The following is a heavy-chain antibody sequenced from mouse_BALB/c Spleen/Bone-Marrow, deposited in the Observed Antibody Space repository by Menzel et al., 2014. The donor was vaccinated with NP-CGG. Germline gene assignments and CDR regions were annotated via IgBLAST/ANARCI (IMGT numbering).Heavy chain of an antibody. CDR1: GFTSSSYA. Sequence: EVQLVESGGGLVKPGGSLKVSCAASGFTSSSYAMSWVRQSPEKRLEWVAEISSGGSYSYYPDTVTGRFTISRDNAKNTLNLEMSSLRSEDAAMYYCVREGAYWGQGTLVTVSA. J-gene: IGHJ3*01. V-gene: IGHV5-9-4*01. CDR3: VREGAY. CDR2: ISSGGSYS.